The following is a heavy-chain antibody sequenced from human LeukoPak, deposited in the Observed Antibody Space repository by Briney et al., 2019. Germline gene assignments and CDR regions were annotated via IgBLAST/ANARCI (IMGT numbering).Heavy chain of an antibody. D-gene: IGHD5-24*01. Sequence: SETLSLTCAVYGGSFSGYYWSWIRQPPGKGLEWIGEINHSGSTNYNPSLKSRVTISVDTSKNQFSLKLSSVTAADTAVYYCAGGPAGIHGLHRGWFDPWGQGTLVTVSS. CDR2: INHSGST. J-gene: IGHJ5*02. V-gene: IGHV4-34*01. CDR1: GGSFSGYY. CDR3: AGGPAGIHGLHRGWFDP.